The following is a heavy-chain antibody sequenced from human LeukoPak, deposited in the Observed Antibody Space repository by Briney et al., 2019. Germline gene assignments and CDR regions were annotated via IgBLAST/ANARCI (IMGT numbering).Heavy chain of an antibody. J-gene: IGHJ4*02. D-gene: IGHD3-22*01. CDR3: AAVGDSSGYYFDY. Sequence: GASVKVSCKASGFTFTSSAVQWVRQARGQRLEWIGWIVVGSGNTNYAQKFQERVTITRDMSTSTAYMELSSLRSEDTAVYYCAAVGDSSGYYFDYWCQGTLVTVSS. CDR1: GFTFTSSA. CDR2: IVVGSGNT. V-gene: IGHV1-58*01.